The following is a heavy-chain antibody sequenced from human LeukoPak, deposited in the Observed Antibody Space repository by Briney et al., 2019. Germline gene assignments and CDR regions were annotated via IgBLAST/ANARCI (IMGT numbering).Heavy chain of an antibody. D-gene: IGHD3-10*01. CDR1: GDSISSSSSY. CDR3: ARAYGSGSYYNGYYYYMDV. V-gene: IGHV4-61*05. Sequence: SETLSLTCTVSGDSISSSSSYWGWIRQPPGEGLEWIGYIYYSGSTNYNPSLKSRVTISVDTSKNQFSLKLSSVTAADTAVYYCARAYGSGSYYNGYYYYMDVWGKGTTVTISS. J-gene: IGHJ6*03. CDR2: IYYSGST.